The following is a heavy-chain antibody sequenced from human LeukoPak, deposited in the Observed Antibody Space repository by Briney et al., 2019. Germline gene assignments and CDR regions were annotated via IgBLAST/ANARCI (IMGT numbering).Heavy chain of an antibody. V-gene: IGHV3-30*02. CDR3: ANTKYYYDSSGSWAFDI. D-gene: IGHD3-22*01. CDR2: IWYDGSSK. J-gene: IGHJ3*02. Sequence: GGSLRLSCAASGFTFSSYGMHWVRQAPGKGLEWVAIIWYDGSSKYYGDSVKGRFTISRDNSKNTLYLQMNSLRAEDTAVYYCANTKYYYDSSGSWAFDIWGQGTMVTVSS. CDR1: GFTFSSYG.